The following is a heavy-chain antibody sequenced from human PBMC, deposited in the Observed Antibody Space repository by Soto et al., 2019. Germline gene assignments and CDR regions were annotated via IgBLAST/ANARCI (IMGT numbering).Heavy chain of an antibody. CDR1: GLTFRSYA. Sequence: GGSLRRSCAASGLTFRSYAMHCARKVPGKGLEWVAVISYDGSNKYYADSVKGRFTISRDNSKNTLYLQMNSLRAEDTAVYYCARAKTTVTQIFDYWGQGTLVTVSS. V-gene: IGHV3-30-3*01. J-gene: IGHJ4*02. CDR2: ISYDGSNK. CDR3: ARAKTTVTQIFDY. D-gene: IGHD4-17*01.